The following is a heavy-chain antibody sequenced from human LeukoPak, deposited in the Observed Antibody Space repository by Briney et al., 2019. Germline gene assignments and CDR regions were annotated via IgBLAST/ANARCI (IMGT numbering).Heavy chain of an antibody. CDR2: ISSSSDYI. D-gene: IGHD5/OR15-5a*01. J-gene: IGHJ6*02. CDR3: ARSRSVSNYKGMDV. Sequence: GGSLRLSCPASGFTFSDYSMSWVRQAPGKGPEWVSSISSSSDYIYYADSMKGRFTISRDNARNSLYLQMNSLRAEDTAVYYCARSRSVSNYKGMDVWGQGTTVTVSS. CDR1: GFTFSDYS. V-gene: IGHV3-21*01.